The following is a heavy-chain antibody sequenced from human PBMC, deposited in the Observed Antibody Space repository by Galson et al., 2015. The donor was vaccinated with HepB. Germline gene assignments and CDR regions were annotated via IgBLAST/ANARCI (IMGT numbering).Heavy chain of an antibody. J-gene: IGHJ4*02. V-gene: IGHV1-69*04. Sequence: SVKVSCKASGGTFSSYTISWVRRAPGQGLEWMGRIIPILGIANYAQKFQGRVTITADKSTSTAYMELSSLRSEDTAVYYCARDSYGDYSHDYWGQGTLVTVSS. CDR3: ARDSYGDYSHDY. D-gene: IGHD4-17*01. CDR2: IIPILGIA. CDR1: GGTFSSYT.